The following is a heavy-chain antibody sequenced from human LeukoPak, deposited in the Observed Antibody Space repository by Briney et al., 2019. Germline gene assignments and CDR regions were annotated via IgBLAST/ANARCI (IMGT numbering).Heavy chain of an antibody. Sequence: SETLSLTCTVSGGSISSYYWSWIRQPPGKGLEWIGYVYNSGSTNFNPSLKSRVTISLDTSKNQFSLKLSSVTAADTAVYHCARSTGRDGFNRLYHFDYWGQGALVTVSS. V-gene: IGHV4-59*12. J-gene: IGHJ4*02. D-gene: IGHD5-24*01. CDR1: GGSISSYY. CDR2: VYNSGST. CDR3: ARSTGRDGFNRLYHFDY.